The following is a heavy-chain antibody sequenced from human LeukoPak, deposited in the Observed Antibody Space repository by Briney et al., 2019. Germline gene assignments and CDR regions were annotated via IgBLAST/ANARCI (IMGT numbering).Heavy chain of an antibody. CDR1: GFTFSNAW. J-gene: IGHJ4*02. V-gene: IGHV3-15*01. Sequence: AGGSLRLFCAASGFTFSNAWMSWVRQAPGKGLEWVGRIKSKTDGGTTDYAAPVKGRFTISRDDSKNTLYLQMNSLKTEDTAVYYCTPRSSDYSDPFDYWGQGTLVTVSS. CDR3: TPRSSDYSDPFDY. CDR2: IKSKTDGGTT. D-gene: IGHD3-22*01.